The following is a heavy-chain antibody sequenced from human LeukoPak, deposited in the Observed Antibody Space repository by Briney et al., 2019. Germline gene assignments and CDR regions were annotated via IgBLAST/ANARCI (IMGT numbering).Heavy chain of an antibody. J-gene: IGHJ4*02. CDR2: INPNSGGT. CDR3: ARDDGYNFWRYYFDY. Sequence: ASVKVSCKASGYTFTGYYMHWVRQAPGQGLEWMGWINPNSGGTNYAQRFQGRVTMTRDTSISTAYMDLSRLRSDDTAVYYCARDDGYNFWRYYFDYWGQGTLVTVSS. CDR1: GYTFTGYY. V-gene: IGHV1-2*02. D-gene: IGHD5-24*01.